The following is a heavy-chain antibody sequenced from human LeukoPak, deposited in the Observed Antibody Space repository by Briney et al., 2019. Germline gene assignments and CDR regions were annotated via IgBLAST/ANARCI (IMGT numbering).Heavy chain of an antibody. V-gene: IGHV4-59*08. CDR1: GDSISSYY. J-gene: IGHJ3*02. D-gene: IGHD1-26*01. Sequence: AETLSLTCTVSGDSISSYYWSWIRQPPGKGLEWIGYIYYSGSTNYNPSLKSRVTISVDTSKNQFSLKLSSVTAADTAVYYCARHDPRSGSYYVSHDAFDIWGQGTMVTVSS. CDR2: IYYSGST. CDR3: ARHDPRSGSYYVSHDAFDI.